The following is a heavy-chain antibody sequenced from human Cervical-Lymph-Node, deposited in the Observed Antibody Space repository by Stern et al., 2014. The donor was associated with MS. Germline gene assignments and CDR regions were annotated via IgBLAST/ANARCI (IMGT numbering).Heavy chain of an antibody. J-gene: IGHJ4*02. CDR1: GYSISSGYY. D-gene: IGHD3-16*01. CDR2: IYHSGST. CDR3: ARGGAVGGGFDY. V-gene: IGHV4-38-2*02. Sequence: QLQLQESGPGLVKPSETLSLTCTVSGYSISSGYYWGWIRQPPGKGLEWIGSIYHSGSTYYNPSLKSRVTISVDTSKNQFSLKLSSVTAADTAVYYCARGGAVGGGFDYWGQGTLVTVSS.